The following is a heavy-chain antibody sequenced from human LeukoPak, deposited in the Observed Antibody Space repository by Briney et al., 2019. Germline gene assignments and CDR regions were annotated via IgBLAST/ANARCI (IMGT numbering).Heavy chain of an antibody. V-gene: IGHV3-7*01. CDR3: ASGFLDDFWSGHF. CDR1: EFTFFTYW. J-gene: IGHJ4*02. CDR2: IKQDGSEK. D-gene: IGHD3-3*01. Sequence: GGSLRLSCTASEFTFFTYWMSWVRQAPGKGLEWVANIKQDGSEKYYADSVKGRFTISRDNAMKSLYLQMNSLRAEDTAVYYCASGFLDDFWSGHFWGQGTLVTVSS.